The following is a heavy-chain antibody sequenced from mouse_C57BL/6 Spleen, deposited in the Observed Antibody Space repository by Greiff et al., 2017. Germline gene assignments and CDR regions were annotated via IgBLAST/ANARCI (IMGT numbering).Heavy chain of an antibody. Sequence: VQLQQSGPELVKPGASVKLSCKASGYTFTSYDINWVKPRPGHGLEWIGWIYPRGGSTKYNEKFKGKATLTVDTSSSTANMELHSQTSEDTAGYFCWNWDENWGQGTTLTVSS. V-gene: IGHV1-85*01. CDR1: GYTFTSYD. CDR3: WNWDEN. D-gene: IGHD4-1*01. CDR2: IYPRGGST. J-gene: IGHJ2*01.